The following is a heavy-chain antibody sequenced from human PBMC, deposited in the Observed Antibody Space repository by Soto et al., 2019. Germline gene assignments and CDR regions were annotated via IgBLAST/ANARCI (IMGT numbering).Heavy chain of an antibody. V-gene: IGHV3-23*01. CDR1: GFTFSAHT. CDR2: LTGDGDNT. Sequence: GGSLRLSCAASGFTFSAHTMSWVRQAPGKGLEWVSALTGDGDNTFYADSVKGRFTISRDNFKSTLYLQMNSLSAEDTALYYCAKPLVVGQSYFDTWGQGTLVTVSS. J-gene: IGHJ5*02. D-gene: IGHD1-26*01. CDR3: AKPLVVGQSYFDT.